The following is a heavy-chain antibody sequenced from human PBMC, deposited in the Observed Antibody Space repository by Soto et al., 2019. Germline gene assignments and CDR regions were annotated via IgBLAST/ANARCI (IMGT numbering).Heavy chain of an antibody. D-gene: IGHD2-15*01. CDR3: AKDLEDIVVVVAATWDY. CDR1: GFTFSSYA. V-gene: IGHV3-23*01. CDR2: ISGSGGST. Sequence: GGSLRLSCAASGFTFSSYAMSWVRQAPGKGLEWVSAISGSGGSTYYADSVKGRFTISRDNSKNMPYLQMNSLRAEDTAVYYCAKDLEDIVVVVAATWDYWGQGPLVTVSS. J-gene: IGHJ4*02.